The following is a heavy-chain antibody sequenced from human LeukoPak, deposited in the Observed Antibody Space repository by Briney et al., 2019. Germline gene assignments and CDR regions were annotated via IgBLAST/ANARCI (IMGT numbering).Heavy chain of an antibody. CDR2: INHSGGT. V-gene: IGHV4-34*01. Sequence: SETLSLTCAVYGGSFSGYYWSWIRQPPGKGLEWIGEINHSGGTNYNPSLKSRVTISVDTSKNQFSLKLSSVTAADTAVYYCATKYSSSRGNYYYYYTDVWGKGTTVTVSS. CDR1: GGSFSGYY. J-gene: IGHJ6*03. D-gene: IGHD6-6*01. CDR3: ATKYSSSRGNYYYYYTDV.